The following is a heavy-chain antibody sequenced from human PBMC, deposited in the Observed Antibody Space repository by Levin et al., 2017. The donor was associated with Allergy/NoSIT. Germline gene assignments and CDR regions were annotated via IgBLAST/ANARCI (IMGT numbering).Heavy chain of an antibody. D-gene: IGHD4-17*01. CDR3: AGTTVTTPEDYYYYYGMDV. Sequence: SQTLSLTCAVSGYSISSGYYWGWIRQPPGKGLEWIGSIYHSGSTYYNPSLKSRVTISVDTSKNQFSLKLSSVTAADTAVYYCAGTTVTTPEDYYYYYGMDVWGQGTTVTVSS. V-gene: IGHV4-38-2*01. CDR2: IYHSGST. J-gene: IGHJ6*02. CDR1: GYSISSGYY.